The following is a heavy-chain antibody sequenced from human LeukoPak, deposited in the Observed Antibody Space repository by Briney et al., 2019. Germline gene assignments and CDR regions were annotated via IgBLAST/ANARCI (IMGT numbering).Heavy chain of an antibody. Sequence: SETLSLTCAVYGGSFSGYYWSWIRQPPGKGLEWIGEINHSGSTNYNPSLKSRVTISVETSKNQFSLKLKSVTAADTAVYYCARGGYYGSGNDFRFDPWGQGTLVTVSS. CDR3: ARGGYYGSGNDFRFDP. CDR1: GGSFSGYY. V-gene: IGHV4-34*01. J-gene: IGHJ5*02. D-gene: IGHD3-10*01. CDR2: INHSGST.